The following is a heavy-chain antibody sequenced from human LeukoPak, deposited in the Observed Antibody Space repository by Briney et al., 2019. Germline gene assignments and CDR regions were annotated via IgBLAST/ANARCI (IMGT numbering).Heavy chain of an antibody. CDR2: IWYDGSNK. D-gene: IGHD3-22*01. V-gene: IGHV3-33*08. CDR1: GFTFSSYG. J-gene: IGHJ1*01. CDR3: ARGDSSGYPIWEYFQH. Sequence: GGSLRLSCAASGFTFSSYGMHWVRQAPGKGLEWVAVIWYDGSNKYYADSVKGRFTISRDNSKNTLYLQMNSLRAEDTAVYYCARGDSSGYPIWEYFQHWGQGTLVTVSS.